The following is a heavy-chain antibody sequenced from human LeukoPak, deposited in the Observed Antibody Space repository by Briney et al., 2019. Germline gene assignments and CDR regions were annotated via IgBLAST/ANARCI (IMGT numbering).Heavy chain of an antibody. D-gene: IGHD1-7*01. Sequence: ASVKVSCKASGCTFSSYAISWVRQAPGQGLEWMGGIIPIFGTANYAQKFQGRVTITTDESTSTAYMELSSLRSEDTAVYYCALGTGTTYAMPLQIDYWGQGTLVTVSS. V-gene: IGHV1-69*05. J-gene: IGHJ4*02. CDR3: ALGTGTTYAMPLQIDY. CDR2: IIPIFGTA. CDR1: GCTFSSYA.